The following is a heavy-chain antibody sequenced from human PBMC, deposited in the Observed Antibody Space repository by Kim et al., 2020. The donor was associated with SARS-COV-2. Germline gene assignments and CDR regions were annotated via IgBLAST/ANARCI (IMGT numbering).Heavy chain of an antibody. Sequence: GGSLRLSCAASGFTFSSYGMHWVRQAPGKGLEWVAVIWYDGSNKYYADSVKGRFTISRDNSKNTLYLQMNSLRAEDTAVYYCAREGWGGSGSYYKKGYYYYGVDVWAQGTTVPVSS. CDR1: GFTFSSYG. J-gene: IGHJ6*02. CDR2: IWYDGSNK. V-gene: IGHV3-33*01. CDR3: AREGWGGSGSYYKKGYYYYGVDV. D-gene: IGHD3-10*01.